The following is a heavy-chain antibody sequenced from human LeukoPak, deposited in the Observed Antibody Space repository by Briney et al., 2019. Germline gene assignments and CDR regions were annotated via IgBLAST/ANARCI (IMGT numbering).Heavy chain of an antibody. V-gene: IGHV3-7*01. J-gene: IGHJ4*02. CDR1: GFGNDW. CDR3: SRSLDD. CDR2: IKYDGSEK. Sequence: GGSLRLSCAASGFGNDWMDWVRQAPGKGLEWVANIKYDGSEKYYVDSVKGRFTISRDNAKELVYLQMNSLRAEDTAVYYCSRSLDDWGQGTLVTVSS.